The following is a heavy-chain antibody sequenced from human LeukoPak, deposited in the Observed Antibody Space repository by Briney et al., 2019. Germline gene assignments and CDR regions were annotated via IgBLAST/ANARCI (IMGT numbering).Heavy chain of an antibody. D-gene: IGHD1-26*01. V-gene: IGHV3-30*18. CDR3: VKMELYAHYYYGMDV. Sequence: GRSLRLSCAASGFTFSSYGMHWVRQAPGKGLEWVAVISYDGSNKYYVDSVKGRFTISRDNSKNTLYLQMSSLRAEDTAVYYCVKMELYAHYYYGMDVWGQGTTVTVSS. CDR1: GFTFSSYG. J-gene: IGHJ6*02. CDR2: ISYDGSNK.